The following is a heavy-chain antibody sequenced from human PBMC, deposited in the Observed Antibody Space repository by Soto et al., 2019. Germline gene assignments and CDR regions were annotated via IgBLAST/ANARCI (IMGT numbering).Heavy chain of an antibody. Sequence: GEPLKISCKAPGYSFTSYWISWVRQMPGKGLEWMGRIDPSDSDTNYSPSFQGHVTISDDESISTAYLQWSSLKASDTAMYYCARERRQQLVLLLRTEDYSGMDVWGQGTTVTVSS. CDR1: GYSFTSYW. J-gene: IGHJ6*02. D-gene: IGHD6-13*01. CDR2: IDPSDSDT. V-gene: IGHV5-10-1*01. CDR3: ARERRQQLVLLLRTEDYSGMDV.